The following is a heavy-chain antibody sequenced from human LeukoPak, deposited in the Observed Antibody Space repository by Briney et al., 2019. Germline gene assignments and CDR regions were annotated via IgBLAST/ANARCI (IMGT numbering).Heavy chain of an antibody. Sequence: GGSLRLSCAASGFTFSSYAMSWVRQAPGKGLEWVSAISGSGGSTYYADSVKGRFTISRDNSKNTLYLQMNSLRGEDTAVYYCAKDSYDILTGPTFDYWGQGTLVTVSS. CDR3: AKDSYDILTGPTFDY. CDR2: ISGSGGST. CDR1: GFTFSSYA. V-gene: IGHV3-23*01. J-gene: IGHJ4*02. D-gene: IGHD3-9*01.